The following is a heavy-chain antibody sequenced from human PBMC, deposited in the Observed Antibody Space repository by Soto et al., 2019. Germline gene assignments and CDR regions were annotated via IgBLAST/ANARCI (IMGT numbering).Heavy chain of an antibody. CDR3: AKDQVATMVRGVITPPDY. J-gene: IGHJ4*02. V-gene: IGHV3-23*01. D-gene: IGHD3-10*01. CDR2: ISGSGGST. CDR1: GFTFSSYA. Sequence: GGSLRLSCAASGFTFSSYAMSWVRQAPGKGLEWVSAISGSGGSTYYADSVKGRFTISRDNSKNTLYLQMNSLRAEDTAVYYCAKDQVATMVRGVITPPDYWGQGTLVTVSS.